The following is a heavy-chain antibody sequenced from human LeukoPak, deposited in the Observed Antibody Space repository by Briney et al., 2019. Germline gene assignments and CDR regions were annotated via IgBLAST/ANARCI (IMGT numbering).Heavy chain of an antibody. V-gene: IGHV1-69*04. CDR3: ARGGDILTGYQPPYYYYYMDV. Sequence: ASVKVSCKASGGTFSSYAISWVRQAPGQGLEWMGRIIPILGIANYAQKFQGRVTITADKSTSTAYMELSSLRSEDTAVYYCARGGDILTGYQPPYYYYYMDVWGKGTTVTVSS. D-gene: IGHD3-9*01. CDR2: IIPILGIA. CDR1: GGTFSSYA. J-gene: IGHJ6*03.